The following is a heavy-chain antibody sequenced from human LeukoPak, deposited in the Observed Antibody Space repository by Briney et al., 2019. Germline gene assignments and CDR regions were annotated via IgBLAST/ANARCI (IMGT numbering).Heavy chain of an antibody. J-gene: IGHJ2*01. CDR1: GYTFTSYG. CDR2: ISAYNGNT. V-gene: IGHV1-18*01. CDR3: ARASWDFDL. Sequence: ASVKVSCKGSGYTFTSYGISWVRQAPGQGLEWVGWISAYNGNTNYAQKLQGRVTMPTHTSTSTAYMELRSLRPDDTAVYYSARASWDFDLWGRGTLVTVSP.